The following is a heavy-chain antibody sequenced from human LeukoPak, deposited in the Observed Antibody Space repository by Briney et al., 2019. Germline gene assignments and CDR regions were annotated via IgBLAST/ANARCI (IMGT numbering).Heavy chain of an antibody. CDR2: MNPNSGNT. CDR3: ARVFRLGIAAAGRPRFDY. D-gene: IGHD6-13*01. CDR1: GYTFTSYD. V-gene: IGHV1-8*01. Sequence: ASVKVSCKASGYTFTSYDINWVRQATGQGLEWMGWMNPNSGNTSYAQKFQGRVTMTRNTSISTAYMELSSLRSEDTAVYYCARVFRLGIAAAGRPRFDYWGQGTLVTVSS. J-gene: IGHJ4*02.